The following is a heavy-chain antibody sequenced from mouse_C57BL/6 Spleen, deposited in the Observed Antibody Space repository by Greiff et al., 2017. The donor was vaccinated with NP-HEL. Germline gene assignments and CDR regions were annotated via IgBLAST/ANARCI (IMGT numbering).Heavy chain of an antibody. D-gene: IGHD6-1*01. V-gene: IGHV2-6-1*01. CDR1: GFSLTSYG. Sequence: QVQLQQSGPGLVAPSQSLSITCTVSGFSLTSYGVHWVRQPPGKGLEWLVVIWSDGSTTYNSALKSRLSISKDNSKSQVFLKMNSLQTDDTAMYYCARQASYERYYAMDYWGQGTSVTVSS. CDR3: ARQASYERYYAMDY. J-gene: IGHJ4*01. CDR2: IWSDGST.